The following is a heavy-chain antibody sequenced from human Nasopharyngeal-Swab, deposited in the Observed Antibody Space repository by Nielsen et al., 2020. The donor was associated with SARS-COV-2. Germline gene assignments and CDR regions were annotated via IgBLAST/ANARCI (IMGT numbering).Heavy chain of an antibody. CDR3: AKDSRSSYYDAYYYSMDV. CDR1: GFTFDDYA. CDR2: ISRNAASI. V-gene: IGHV3-9*01. D-gene: IGHD4-11*01. Sequence: GGSLRLSCEVSGFTFDDYAMHWVRQAPGKGLEWVSSISRNAASIGYAASVKGRFTISRDNAKNSLYLQMSTLRAEDTALYYCAKDSRSSYYDAYYYSMDVWGKGTTVTVSS. J-gene: IGHJ6*03.